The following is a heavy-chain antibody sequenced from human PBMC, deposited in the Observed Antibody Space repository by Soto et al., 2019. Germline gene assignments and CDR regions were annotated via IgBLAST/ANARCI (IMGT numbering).Heavy chain of an antibody. V-gene: IGHV4-31*02. D-gene: IGHD3-3*01. Sequence: GSTYYNPSLKSRVTISVDTSKNQFSLKLSSVTAADTAVYYCARVPYYDFWSGYSSYGMDVWGQGTTVTVSS. J-gene: IGHJ6*02. CDR2: GST. CDR3: ARVPYYDFWSGYSSYGMDV.